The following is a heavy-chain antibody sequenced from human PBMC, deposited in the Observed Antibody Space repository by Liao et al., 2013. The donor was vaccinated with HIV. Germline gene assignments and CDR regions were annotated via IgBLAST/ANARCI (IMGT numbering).Heavy chain of an antibody. CDR1: GGSINSSTYY. CDR3: AARITISGVAIPHALDV. D-gene: IGHD3-3*01. V-gene: IGHV4-39*07. J-gene: IGHJ3*01. CDR2: IYYSGST. Sequence: QLQLQESGPGLVKPSETLSLTCTVSGGSINSSTYYWGWIRQPPGKGLEWIGIIYYSGSTYYNPSLQSRVTMSVDTSKNQFSLKLTSVTAADTAVYYCAARITISGVAIPHALDVWGQGTMVAVSS.